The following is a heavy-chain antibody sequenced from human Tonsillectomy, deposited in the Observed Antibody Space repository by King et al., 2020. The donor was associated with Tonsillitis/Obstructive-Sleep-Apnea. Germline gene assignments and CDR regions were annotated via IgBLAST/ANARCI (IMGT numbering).Heavy chain of an antibody. CDR1: GFNFSAHN. V-gene: IGHV3-48*02. J-gene: IGHJ4*02. Sequence: VQLVESGGGLVQPGGSLRLSCAASGFNFSAHNMNWVRQAPGKGLEWISFISSSSTTTYSAASLKGRFTISRENAKNSLYLQMSSLRYEDTAVYYCARRLDSWGQGTLVTVSS. CDR3: ARRLDS. CDR2: ISSSSTTT.